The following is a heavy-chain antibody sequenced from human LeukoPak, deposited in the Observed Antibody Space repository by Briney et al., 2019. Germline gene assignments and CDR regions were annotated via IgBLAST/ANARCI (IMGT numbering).Heavy chain of an antibody. D-gene: IGHD2-15*01. J-gene: IGHJ5*02. Sequence: ASVKVSCKASGYTFTNYYIHWVRQAPGRGLEWMGIINPSGGSTNYAQKFQGRVTMTRDTSISTAYMELSRLRSDDTAVYYCARDYTVVAAKRFDPWGQGTLVTVSS. CDR3: ARDYTVVAAKRFDP. CDR1: GYTFTNYY. CDR2: INPSGGST. V-gene: IGHV1-46*01.